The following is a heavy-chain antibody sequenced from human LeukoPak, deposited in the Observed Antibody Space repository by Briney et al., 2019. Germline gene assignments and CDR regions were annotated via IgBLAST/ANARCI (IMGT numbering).Heavy chain of an antibody. D-gene: IGHD3-10*01. CDR1: GYSFTSYW. CDR2: IDPSDSYT. CDR3: ATAMVRGVTADSNWFDP. Sequence: GESLKISCKGSGYSFTSYWISWVRQMPGKGLEWMGRIDPSDSYTNYSPSFQGHVTISADKSISTAYLQWSSLKASDTAMYYCATAMVRGVTADSNWFDPWGQGTLVTVSS. V-gene: IGHV5-10-1*01. J-gene: IGHJ5*02.